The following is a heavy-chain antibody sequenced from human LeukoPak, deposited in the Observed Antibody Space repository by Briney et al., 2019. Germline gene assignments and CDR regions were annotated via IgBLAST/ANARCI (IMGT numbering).Heavy chain of an antibody. V-gene: IGHV4-4*07. CDR3: ARAGDSSGYEYYFDY. D-gene: IGHD3-22*01. Sequence: PSETLSHTCTVSGGSISSYYWSWIRQPAGKGLEWIGRIYTSGSTNYNPSLKSRVTMSVDMSTNQFSLKLTSVTAADTAVYYCARAGDSSGYEYYFDYWGQGTLVTVSS. J-gene: IGHJ4*02. CDR2: IYTSGST. CDR1: GGSISSYY.